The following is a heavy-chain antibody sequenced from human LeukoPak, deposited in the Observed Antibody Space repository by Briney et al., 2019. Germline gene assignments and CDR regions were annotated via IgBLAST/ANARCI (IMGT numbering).Heavy chain of an antibody. CDR2: IYSGGST. J-gene: IGHJ6*02. V-gene: IGHV3-53*01. D-gene: IGHD3-10*01. CDR1: GFTVSSNY. Sequence: GGSLRLSCAASGFTVSSNYMSWVRQAPGKGLEWVSVIYSGGSTYYADSVKGRFTISRDNAKNTLYLQMNSLRGEDTAVYYCARVRGVRGALDVWGQGTTVTVSS. CDR3: ARVRGVRGALDV.